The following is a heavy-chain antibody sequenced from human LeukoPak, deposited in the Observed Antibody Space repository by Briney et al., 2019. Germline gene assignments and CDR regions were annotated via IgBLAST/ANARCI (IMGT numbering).Heavy chain of an antibody. J-gene: IGHJ4*02. V-gene: IGHV3-66*01. CDR3: ARGPSGYHNT. CDR1: DSSVGDNY. CDR2: MYSVGTT. D-gene: IGHD5-12*01. Sequence: GGSLRLSCAASDSSVGDNYMTWVRQAPGKGLQWVSLMYSVGTTFYADSVKGRFTMSRDSSKNTLYLQMNSLTVDDTAIYYCARGPSGYHNTGGQGTLVTVSS.